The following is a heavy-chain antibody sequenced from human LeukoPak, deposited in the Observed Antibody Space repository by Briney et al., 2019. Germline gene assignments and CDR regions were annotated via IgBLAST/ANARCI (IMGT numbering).Heavy chain of an antibody. Sequence: GASVKVSCKASGYTFTGYYLHWVRQGPGQGLQWMGYLNPKTGDTKYTQKLQGRVTMTRDTSISTAYMELSGLASDDTAVYYCARGRGGAFDIWGQGTMVTVSS. CDR3: ARGRGGAFDI. J-gene: IGHJ3*02. V-gene: IGHV1-2*02. CDR2: LNPKTGDT. D-gene: IGHD3-10*01. CDR1: GYTFTGYY.